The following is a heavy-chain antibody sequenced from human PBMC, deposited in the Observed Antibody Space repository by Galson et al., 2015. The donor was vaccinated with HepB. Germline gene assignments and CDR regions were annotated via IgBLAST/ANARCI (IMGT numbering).Heavy chain of an antibody. CDR1: GYSFTSYW. CDR2: IDPSDSYT. Sequence: QSGAEVKKPGESLRISCKGSGYSFTSYWISWVRQMPGKGLEWMGRIDPSDSYTNYSPSFQGHVTISADKSISTAYLQWSSLKASDTAMYYCAAHQDIVVVPAAPGDWGQGTLVTVSS. CDR3: AAHQDIVVVPAAPGD. J-gene: IGHJ4*02. D-gene: IGHD2-2*01. V-gene: IGHV5-10-1*01.